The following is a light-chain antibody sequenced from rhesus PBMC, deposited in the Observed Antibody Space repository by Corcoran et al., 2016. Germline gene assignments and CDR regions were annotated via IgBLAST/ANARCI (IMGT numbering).Light chain of an antibody. CDR3: PPTYRSPWT. J-gene: IGKJ1*01. V-gene: IGKV1-33*01. CDR1: QVIRNA. Sequence: DIQMSQSPSSLSASVGDKVIITCRASQVIRNALVWYQQKPGTAPKILIYAASNLETGVHSRFSGIRSSIGFTLTIRSLQPEVFATYFCPPTYRSPWTFGQGTKVEI. CDR2: AAS.